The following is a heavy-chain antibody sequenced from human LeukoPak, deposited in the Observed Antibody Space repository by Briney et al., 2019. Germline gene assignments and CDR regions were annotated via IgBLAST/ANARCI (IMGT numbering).Heavy chain of an antibody. CDR3: AEDFSAGSWYYFDY. CDR2: ISGSGGST. V-gene: IGHV3-23*01. J-gene: IGHJ4*02. Sequence: GGSLRLSCAASGFTFSSYAMSWVRQAPGKGLEWVSAISGSGGSTYYADSVKGRFTISRDNSKNTLYLQMNSLRAEDTAVYYCAEDFSAGSWYYFDYWGQGTLVTVSS. CDR1: GFTFSSYA. D-gene: IGHD6-13*01.